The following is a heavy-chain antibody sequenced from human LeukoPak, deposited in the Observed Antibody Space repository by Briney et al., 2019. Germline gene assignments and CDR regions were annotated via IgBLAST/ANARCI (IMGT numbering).Heavy chain of an antibody. CDR2: IKQDGSEK. J-gene: IGHJ4*02. CDR1: GFTFSSYW. CDR3: ARVTGPWIQLWLRGGGYFDY. Sequence: PGGSLRLSCAASGFTFSSYWMSWVRRAPGKGLEWVANIKQDGSEKYYVDSVKGRFTISRDNAKNSLYLQMNSLRAEDTAVYYCARVTGPWIQLWLRGGGYFDYWGQGTLVTVSS. D-gene: IGHD5-18*01. V-gene: IGHV3-7*03.